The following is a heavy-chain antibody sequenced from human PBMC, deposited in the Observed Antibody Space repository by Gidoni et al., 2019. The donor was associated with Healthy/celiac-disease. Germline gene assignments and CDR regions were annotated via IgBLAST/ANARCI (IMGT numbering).Heavy chain of an antibody. CDR1: GYTFTGYY. J-gene: IGHJ5*02. Sequence: QVQLVQSGAEVKKPGASVKVSCTASGYTFTGYYMHWVRQAPGQGLEWMGRIKPNSGGTNYAQKFQGRVTMTRDTSISTAYMELSRLRSDDTAVYYCARDGIAVAGTPGWFDPWGQGTLVTVSS. V-gene: IGHV1-2*06. D-gene: IGHD6-19*01. CDR2: IKPNSGGT. CDR3: ARDGIAVAGTPGWFDP.